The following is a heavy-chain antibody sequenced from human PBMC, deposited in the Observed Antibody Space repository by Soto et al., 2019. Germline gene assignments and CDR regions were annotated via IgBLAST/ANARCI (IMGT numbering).Heavy chain of an antibody. D-gene: IGHD4-17*01. Sequence: QMQLVQSGPEVKKPGTSVKVSCKASGFTFTSSAVQWVRQARGQRLEWIGWIVVGSGNTNYAQKCQERVTITRDMSTSTAYMELSSLRSEDTAVYYCAAGEFVGFYGESDYWGQGTLVTVSS. V-gene: IGHV1-58*01. CDR3: AAGEFVGFYGESDY. CDR1: GFTFTSSA. J-gene: IGHJ4*02. CDR2: IVVGSGNT.